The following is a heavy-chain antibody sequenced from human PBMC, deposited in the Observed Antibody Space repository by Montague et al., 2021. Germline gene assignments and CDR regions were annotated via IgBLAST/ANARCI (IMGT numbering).Heavy chain of an antibody. D-gene: IGHD5-18*01. V-gene: IGHV3-74*01. Sequence: SLRLSCAASEFSFSSLWMHRVRQAPGKGLVWVSQITSDGSDTNYADSVKGRFTISRDNAKSTLYLQMNSLRDEDTAVYYCVRDRPTAWFDSWGQGTLVTVSS. CDR1: EFSFSSLW. J-gene: IGHJ5*01. CDR3: VRDRPTAWFDS. CDR2: ITSDGSDT.